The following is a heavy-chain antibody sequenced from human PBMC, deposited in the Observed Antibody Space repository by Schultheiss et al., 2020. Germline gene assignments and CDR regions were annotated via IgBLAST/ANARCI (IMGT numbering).Heavy chain of an antibody. V-gene: IGHV1-8*01. D-gene: IGHD4-11*01. CDR3: ARDKWDYTNYFFDY. CDR1: GYTFTTYD. J-gene: IGHJ4*02. Sequence: ASVKVSCKASGYTFTTYDINWVRQATGQGLEWMGWMNPSSGNTGYAQKFQGRVTMTRNTSISTAYMELSSLRSEDTAVYYCARDKWDYTNYFFDYWGQGTLVTVSS. CDR2: MNPSSGNT.